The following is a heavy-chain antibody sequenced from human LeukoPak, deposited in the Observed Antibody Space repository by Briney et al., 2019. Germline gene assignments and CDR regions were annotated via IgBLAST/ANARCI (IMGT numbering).Heavy chain of an antibody. Sequence: GGSLRLSCAASGFTVSSNYMSWVRQAPGKGLEWVSVIYSGGSTYYADSVKGRFTISRDNSKNTLYLQMNGLRAEDTAVYYCARMKWELLDYWGQGTLVTVSS. CDR1: GFTVSSNY. D-gene: IGHD1-26*01. J-gene: IGHJ4*02. CDR2: IYSGGST. CDR3: ARMKWELLDY. V-gene: IGHV3-53*01.